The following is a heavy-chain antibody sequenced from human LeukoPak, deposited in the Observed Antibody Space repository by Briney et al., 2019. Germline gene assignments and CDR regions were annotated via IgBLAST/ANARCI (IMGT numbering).Heavy chain of an antibody. J-gene: IGHJ4*02. Sequence: GGSLRLSCAASGFTFSSYGMHWVRQAPGKGLEWVAVIWYDGSNKYYADSMKGRFTISRDNSKNTLYLQMNSLRAEDTAVYYCARDIEVGATEYYFDYWGQGTLVTVSS. CDR2: IWYDGSNK. CDR3: ARDIEVGATEYYFDY. D-gene: IGHD1-26*01. CDR1: GFTFSSYG. V-gene: IGHV3-33*01.